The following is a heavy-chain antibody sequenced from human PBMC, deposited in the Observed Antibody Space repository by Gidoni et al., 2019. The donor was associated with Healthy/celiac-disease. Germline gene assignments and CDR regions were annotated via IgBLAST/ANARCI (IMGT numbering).Heavy chain of an antibody. Sequence: EVQLVESGGGLVKPGGSLRLSCAASGFTFSSYSMNWVRQAPGKGLEWVSSISSRSSYIYYADSVKGRFTISRDNAKNSLYLQMNSLRAEDTAVYYCARERYYYDSSGRAFDYWGQGTLVTVSS. CDR3: ARERYYYDSSGRAFDY. J-gene: IGHJ4*02. V-gene: IGHV3-21*01. D-gene: IGHD3-22*01. CDR1: GFTFSSYS. CDR2: ISSRSSYI.